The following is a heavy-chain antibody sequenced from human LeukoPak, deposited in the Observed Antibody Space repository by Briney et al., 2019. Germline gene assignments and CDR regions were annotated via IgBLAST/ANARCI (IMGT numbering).Heavy chain of an antibody. D-gene: IGHD5-18*01. CDR1: GGSFSGCY. CDR3: AREDTAMAYFDY. Sequence: SETLSLTCAVYGGSFSGCYWSWIRQPPGKGLEWIGEINHSGSTNYNPSLKSRVTISVDTSKNQFSLKLSSVTAADTAVYYCAREDTAMAYFDYWGQGTLVTVSS. J-gene: IGHJ4*02. V-gene: IGHV4-34*01. CDR2: INHSGST.